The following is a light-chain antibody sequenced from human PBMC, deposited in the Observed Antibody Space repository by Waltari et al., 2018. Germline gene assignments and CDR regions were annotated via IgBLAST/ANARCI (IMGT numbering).Light chain of an antibody. Sequence: QSALTQPASVSGSPGQWTTISCTGTSSDIGAYNFVSWYQKHPGKAPKVMIYDVNNRPSGVSSRFSGSKSGNTASLTISGLQAEDEADYYCSSYTTGSTRYVFGSGTKVTVL. CDR1: SSDIGAYNF. CDR2: DVN. V-gene: IGLV2-14*03. CDR3: SSYTTGSTRYV. J-gene: IGLJ1*01.